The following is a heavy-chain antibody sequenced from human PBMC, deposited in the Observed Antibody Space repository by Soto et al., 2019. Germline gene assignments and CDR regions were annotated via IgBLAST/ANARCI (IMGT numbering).Heavy chain of an antibody. Sequence: GASVKVSCKASGYTFTSYAMHWVRQAPGQRLEWMGWINAGNGNTKYSQKFQGRVTITRDTSASTAYMELSSLRSEDTAVYYCARGLIAARPAELAYFDYWGQGTLVTVSS. D-gene: IGHD6-6*01. V-gene: IGHV1-3*01. CDR3: ARGLIAARPAELAYFDY. J-gene: IGHJ4*02. CDR1: GYTFTSYA. CDR2: INAGNGNT.